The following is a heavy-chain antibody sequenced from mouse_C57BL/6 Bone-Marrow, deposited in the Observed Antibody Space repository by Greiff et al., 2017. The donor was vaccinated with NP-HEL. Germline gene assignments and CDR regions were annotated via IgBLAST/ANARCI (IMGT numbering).Heavy chain of an antibody. Sequence: EVQGVASGGGLVQPGGSLQLSCAASGFTFSDYYMYWVRQTPEKRLAWVAYISNGGGSTYYPDTVKGRFTISRDNAKNTLYLQMGRLKSEDTAMYYCARHDYSNYGAWFAYWGQGTLVTVSA. J-gene: IGHJ3*01. CDR1: GFTFSDYY. V-gene: IGHV5-12*01. CDR3: ARHDYSNYGAWFAY. CDR2: ISNGGGST. D-gene: IGHD2-5*01.